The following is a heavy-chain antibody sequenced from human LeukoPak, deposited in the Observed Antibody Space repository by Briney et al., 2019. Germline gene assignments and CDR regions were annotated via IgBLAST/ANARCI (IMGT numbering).Heavy chain of an antibody. Sequence: GASVKVSCKASGYTFTSYGISWVRQAPGQGLEWMGWISAYNGNTNYAQKLQGRVTMTTDTSTSTAYMELRSLRSDDTAVYYCARQFTMVRGQNWFDPWGQGTLVTVSS. CDR3: ARQFTMVRGQNWFDP. J-gene: IGHJ5*02. CDR2: ISAYNGNT. D-gene: IGHD3-10*01. CDR1: GYTFTSYG. V-gene: IGHV1-18*01.